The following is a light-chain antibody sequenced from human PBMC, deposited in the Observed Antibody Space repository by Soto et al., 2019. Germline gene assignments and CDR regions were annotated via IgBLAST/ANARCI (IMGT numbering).Light chain of an antibody. J-gene: IGKJ3*01. Sequence: DIQMTQSPSSLSASVGDRVTITCRASQGINNYLAWFQQKPGKAPTSLIYAASSLRSGVPSKFSGSGSGTDFTLTISSLQPEDFATYYCQQYNSYPLTFGPGTKVDIK. CDR1: QGINNY. CDR3: QQYNSYPLT. CDR2: AAS. V-gene: IGKV1-16*02.